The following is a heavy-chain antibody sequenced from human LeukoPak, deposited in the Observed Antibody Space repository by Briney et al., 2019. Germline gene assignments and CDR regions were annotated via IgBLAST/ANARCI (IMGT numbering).Heavy chain of an antibody. CDR3: ARVSYSGSYFQHYPFDY. Sequence: PGRSLRLSCAASGFTFSSYAMHWVRQAPGKGLEWVAVISYDGSNKYYADSVKGRFTISRDNSKNTLYLQMNSLRAEDTAVYYCARVSYSGSYFQHYPFDYWGQGTLVTVSS. V-gene: IGHV3-30*04. CDR2: ISYDGSNK. J-gene: IGHJ4*02. D-gene: IGHD1-26*01. CDR1: GFTFSSYA.